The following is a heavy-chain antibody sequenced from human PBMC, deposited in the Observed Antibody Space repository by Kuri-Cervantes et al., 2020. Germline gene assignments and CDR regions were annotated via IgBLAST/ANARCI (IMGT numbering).Heavy chain of an antibody. Sequence: ASVKVSCKASGHTFTGYYMHWVRQAPGQGLEWMGWINPNSGDTHHAQRFQGRITMTWDTSISTLYLELSSLTSDDTAVYYCPREDYWGQGTLVTVSS. CDR2: INPNSGDT. V-gene: IGHV1-2*02. J-gene: IGHJ4*02. CDR3: PREDY. CDR1: GHTFTGYY.